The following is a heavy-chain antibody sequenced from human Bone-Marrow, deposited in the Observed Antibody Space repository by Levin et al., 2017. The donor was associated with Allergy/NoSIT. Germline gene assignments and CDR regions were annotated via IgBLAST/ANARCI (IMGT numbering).Heavy chain of an antibody. CDR2: ISVSGDKT. CDR3: ARARGYSNSFYWYFDI. J-gene: IGHJ2*01. D-gene: IGHD6-6*01. CDR1: VFPFTSYA. V-gene: IGHV3-23*01. Sequence: PGESLKISCAASVFPFTSYAMSWVRQAPGKGLEWVSAISVSGDKTYYSDSVKGRFTISRDNSKNTLSLQMNGLRAEDTALYYCARARGYSNSFYWYFDIWGRGTLVTVSS.